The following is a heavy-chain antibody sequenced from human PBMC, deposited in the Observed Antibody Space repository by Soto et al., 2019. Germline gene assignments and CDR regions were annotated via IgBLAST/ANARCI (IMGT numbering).Heavy chain of an antibody. CDR3: ARAITSASHAFDI. Sequence: QVQLQESGPGLVKPSEALSLSCTVSGGSISGYYWSWIRQPPGRGLEWIGYIYYSGSTNYNPSLKSRLTISVDTSKNQFSLRLSSVTAADTAVYYCARAITSASHAFDIWGQGTMVTVSS. CDR1: GGSISGYY. D-gene: IGHD1-20*01. CDR2: IYYSGST. V-gene: IGHV4-59*01. J-gene: IGHJ3*02.